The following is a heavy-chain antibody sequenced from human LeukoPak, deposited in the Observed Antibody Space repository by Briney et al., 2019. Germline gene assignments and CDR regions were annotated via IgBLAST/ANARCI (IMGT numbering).Heavy chain of an antibody. CDR2: IWSDGSNK. Sequence: GRSLRLSCSASGFTFSYYAIHWVRQAPGKGLEWVALIWSDGSNKYYADSVKGRITISRDNSKNTVYLQMNSLRAEDTAVYHCARELFSSGSCPDGWGQGTLVTVSS. V-gene: IGHV3-33*01. D-gene: IGHD3-10*01. J-gene: IGHJ4*02. CDR3: ARELFSSGSCPDG. CDR1: GFTFSYYA.